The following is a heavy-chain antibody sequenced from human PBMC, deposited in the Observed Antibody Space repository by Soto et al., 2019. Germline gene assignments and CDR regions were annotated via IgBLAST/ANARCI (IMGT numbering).Heavy chain of an antibody. CDR1: GGSISSYY. CDR2: IYYSGST. D-gene: IGHD2-15*01. V-gene: IGHV4-59*01. Sequence: AETLSLTCTVSGGSISSYYWSWIRQPPGKGLEWIGYIYYSGSTNYNPSLKSRVTISVDTSKNQFSLKLSSVTAADTAVYYCARAGASGSFLFDPWGQGTLVTV. J-gene: IGHJ5*02. CDR3: ARAGASGSFLFDP.